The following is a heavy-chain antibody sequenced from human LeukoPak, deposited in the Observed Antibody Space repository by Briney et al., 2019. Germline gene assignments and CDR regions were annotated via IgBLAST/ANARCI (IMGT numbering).Heavy chain of an antibody. CDR3: ARECPGGGQDY. J-gene: IGHJ4*02. D-gene: IGHD2-15*01. Sequence: GRSLRLSCAASGFTFSSYAMHWVRQAPGKGLEWVADISYDGSNKYYADSVKGRFTISRDNSKNTLYLQMNSLRAEDTAVYYCARECPGGGQDYWGQGTLVTVSS. CDR2: ISYDGSNK. CDR1: GFTFSSYA. V-gene: IGHV3-30*04.